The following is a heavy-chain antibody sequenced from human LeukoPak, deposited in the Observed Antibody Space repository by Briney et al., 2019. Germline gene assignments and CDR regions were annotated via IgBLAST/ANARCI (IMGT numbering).Heavy chain of an antibody. CDR2: ISAYNGNT. CDR1: GYTFTSYG. CDR3: ARGGDYDFWSGSNWFDP. D-gene: IGHD3-3*01. J-gene: IGHJ5*02. V-gene: IGHV1-18*01. Sequence: GASVKVSCKASGYTFTSYGISWVRQAPGQGLEWMGWISAYNGNTNYAQKLQGRVTMTTDTSTSTAYMELRSLRSDDTAVYYCARGGDYDFWSGSNWFDPWGQGTLVTVSS.